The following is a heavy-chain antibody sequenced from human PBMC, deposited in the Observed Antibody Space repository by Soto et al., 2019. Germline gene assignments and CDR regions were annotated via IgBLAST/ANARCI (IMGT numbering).Heavy chain of an antibody. CDR2: IYYTGST. D-gene: IGHD6-13*01. J-gene: IGHJ4*02. CDR1: GGSISSSGYY. V-gene: IGHV4-39*01. Sequence: SSETLSLTCTVSGGSISSSGYYWGWIRQPPGKGLEWIGSIYYTGSTYYNPSLKSRVTISVDTSKNQFSLKLSSVTAADTAVYYCASAAGRVHFDYWGQGTLVTVSS. CDR3: ASAAGRVHFDY.